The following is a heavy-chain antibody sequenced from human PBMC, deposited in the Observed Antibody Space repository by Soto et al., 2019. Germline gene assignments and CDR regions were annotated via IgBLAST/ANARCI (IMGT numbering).Heavy chain of an antibody. CDR2: IKSKTDGGTT. D-gene: IGHD3-10*01. CDR1: GFTFSNAW. Sequence: GGSLRLSCAASGFTFSNAWMNWVRQAQGKGLEWVGRIKSKTDGGTTDYAAPVKGRFTISRDDSKNTLYLQMNSLKTEDTAVYYCTTPYGSGSYDLYYYYYYMDVWGKGTTVTVSS. J-gene: IGHJ6*03. V-gene: IGHV3-15*07. CDR3: TTPYGSGSYDLYYYYYYMDV.